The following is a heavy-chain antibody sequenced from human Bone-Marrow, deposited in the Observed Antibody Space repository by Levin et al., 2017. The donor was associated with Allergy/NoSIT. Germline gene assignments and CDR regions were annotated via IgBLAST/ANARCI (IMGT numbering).Heavy chain of an antibody. CDR2: ISSSGSTI. J-gene: IGHJ4*02. CDR1: GFTFSSYE. CDR3: ARVEGNMITPTAYYFDY. D-gene: IGHD3-16*01. Sequence: GESLKISCAASGFTFSSYEMNWVRQAPGKGLEWVSYISSSGSTIYYADSVKGRFTISRDNAKNSLYLQMNSLRAEDTAVYYCARVEGNMITPTAYYFDYWGQGTLVTVSS. V-gene: IGHV3-48*03.